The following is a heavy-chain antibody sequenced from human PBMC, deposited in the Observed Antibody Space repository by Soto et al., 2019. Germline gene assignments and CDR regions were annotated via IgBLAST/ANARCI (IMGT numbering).Heavy chain of an antibody. Sequence: SGPTLVNPTETLTLTCSVSGFSLSKARMGVSWIRQPPGKALEWLAHIFWNDERSYSPSLKSRLTITKDTSKNQVVLTMTNMDPVDTATYYCAHTQWIRPTHDAFDIWGQGTMVTVSS. D-gene: IGHD5-18*01. CDR2: IFWNDER. J-gene: IGHJ3*02. CDR3: AHTQWIRPTHDAFDI. CDR1: GFSLSKARMG. V-gene: IGHV2-26*01.